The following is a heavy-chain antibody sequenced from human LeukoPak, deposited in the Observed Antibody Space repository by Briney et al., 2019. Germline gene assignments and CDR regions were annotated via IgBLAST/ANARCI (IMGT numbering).Heavy chain of an antibody. D-gene: IGHD6-25*01. CDR3: ARDLSRTVVYAATLDY. Sequence: GGSLRLSCAASGFTFSSYSMNWVRQAPGKGLEWVSSISSSSSYIYHADSVKGRFTISRDNAKNSLYLQMNSLRAEDTAVYYCARDLSRTVVYAATLDYWGQGTLVTVSS. CDR2: ISSSSSYI. V-gene: IGHV3-21*01. J-gene: IGHJ4*02. CDR1: GFTFSSYS.